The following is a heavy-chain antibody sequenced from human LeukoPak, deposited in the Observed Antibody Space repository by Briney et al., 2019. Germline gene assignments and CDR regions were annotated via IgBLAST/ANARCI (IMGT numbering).Heavy chain of an antibody. CDR1: GFTFSSYA. D-gene: IGHD3-22*01. V-gene: IGHV3-23*01. Sequence: GGSLRLSCAASGFTFSSYAMSWVRQAPGKGLEWVSAIRGSGGSTYYADSAKGRFTISRDNSKNTLYLQMSSLRAEDTAVYYCAKNYYDSSGYGFDFWGQGTLVTVSS. CDR2: IRGSGGST. CDR3: AKNYYDSSGYGFDF. J-gene: IGHJ4*02.